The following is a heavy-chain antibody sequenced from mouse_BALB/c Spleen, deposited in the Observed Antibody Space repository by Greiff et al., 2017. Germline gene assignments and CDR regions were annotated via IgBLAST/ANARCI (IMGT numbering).Heavy chain of an antibody. D-gene: IGHD2-10*01. CDR3: AIAYYVNPDWFAY. CDR1: GFTFSSFG. CDR2: ISSGSSTI. J-gene: IGHJ3*01. Sequence: DVMLVESGGGLVQPGGSRKLSCAASGFTFSSFGMHWVRQAPEKGLEWVAYISSGSSTIYYADTVKGRFTISRDNPKNTLFLQMTSLRSEDTAMYYCAIAYYVNPDWFAYWGQGTLVTVSA. V-gene: IGHV5-17*02.